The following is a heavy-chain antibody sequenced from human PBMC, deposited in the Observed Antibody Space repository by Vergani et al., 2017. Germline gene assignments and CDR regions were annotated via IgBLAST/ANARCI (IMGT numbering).Heavy chain of an antibody. D-gene: IGHD5-12*01. CDR3: ATVATKPLDYFYSGLDV. J-gene: IGHJ6*02. CDR1: VGSISSGYYW. V-gene: IGHV4-61*02. CDR2: IYSSELI. Sequence: QVHLQESGPGLVKPSQTLSLTCTVSVGSISSGYYWWSWIRQPAGKGLEWIGRIYSSELINYNPSLKSRVTISVDTSKDQFSLKLSSVTAADTAVYYCATVATKPLDYFYSGLDVWGQGTTVTVSS.